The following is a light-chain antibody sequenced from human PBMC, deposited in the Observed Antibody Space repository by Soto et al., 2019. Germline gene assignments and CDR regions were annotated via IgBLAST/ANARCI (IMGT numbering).Light chain of an antibody. Sequence: QSVLTQPPSVSGAPGQRVTISCTGSSSNIGAGYDVHWYQQLPGTAPKLLIYGNSNRPSGVPDRFSGSKSGTSASLAITWLPAEDEADYYCQSYDISLSGHVFRTGTKLTVL. J-gene: IGLJ1*01. CDR2: GNS. CDR1: SSNIGAGYD. V-gene: IGLV1-40*01. CDR3: QSYDISLSGHV.